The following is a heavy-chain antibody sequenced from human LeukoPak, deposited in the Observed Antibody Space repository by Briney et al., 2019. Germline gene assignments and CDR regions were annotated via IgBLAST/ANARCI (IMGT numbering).Heavy chain of an antibody. Sequence: GGSLRISCEVSGFRLTTYGTHWVRQAPGKGLEWVAYIPFDGSDEYYVDSVKGRFSISRGNSKNTLFLQMDSLRPEDTAVYYCAKDPTLVVYAIGGIDYWGQGTLVTVSS. D-gene: IGHD2-8*01. V-gene: IGHV3-30*02. CDR3: AKDPTLVVYAIGGIDY. CDR1: GFRLTTYG. CDR2: IPFDGSDE. J-gene: IGHJ4*02.